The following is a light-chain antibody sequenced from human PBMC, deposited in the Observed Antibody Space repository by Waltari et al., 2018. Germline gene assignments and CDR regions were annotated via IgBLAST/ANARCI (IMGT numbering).Light chain of an antibody. Sequence: DYVMTQSPDSVAVSLGERATINCKSSRNLLYSPTNKNYLAWFQQKAGQPPKLLIYWASSRESGVPDRFSGSGSGSDFTLTISSLQAEDVAVYYCQQYYASPRPFGQGTRVEIK. CDR3: QQYYASPRP. J-gene: IGKJ1*01. CDR2: WAS. V-gene: IGKV4-1*01. CDR1: RNLLYSPTNKNY.